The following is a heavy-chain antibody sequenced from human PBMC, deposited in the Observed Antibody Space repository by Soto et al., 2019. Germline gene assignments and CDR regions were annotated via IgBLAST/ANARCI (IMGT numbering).Heavy chain of an antibody. CDR1: GGTFSSYT. CDR2: IIPILGIA. V-gene: IGHV1-69*02. Sequence: QVQLVQSGAEVKKPGSSVKVSCKASGGTFSSYTISWVRQAPGQGLEWMGRIIPILGIANYAQKFQGRVTITADKSTSTAYMELSSLRAEDTAVYYCARVSNGDYAAGWGQGTLVTVSS. CDR3: ARVSNGDYAAG. D-gene: IGHD4-17*01. J-gene: IGHJ4*02.